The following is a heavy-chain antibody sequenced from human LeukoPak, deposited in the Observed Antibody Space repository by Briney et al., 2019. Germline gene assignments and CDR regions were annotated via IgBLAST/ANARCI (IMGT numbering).Heavy chain of an antibody. V-gene: IGHV3-30*04. CDR2: ISYDGSNK. CDR3: ARGAGYYGSGSYWRIDAFDI. D-gene: IGHD3-10*01. Sequence: GGSLRLSCAASGFTFSSYAMHWVRQAPGKGLEWVAVISYDGSNKYYADSVKGRFTISRDNSKNTLYLQMNSLRAEDTAVYYCARGAGYYGSGSYWRIDAFDIWGQGTMVTVSS. J-gene: IGHJ3*02. CDR1: GFTFSSYA.